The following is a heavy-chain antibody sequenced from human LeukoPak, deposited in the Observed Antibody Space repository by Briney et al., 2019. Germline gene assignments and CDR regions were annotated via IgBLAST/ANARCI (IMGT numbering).Heavy chain of an antibody. Sequence: ASVKVSCKASGGTFSTYAINWVRQAPGQGLEWMGGIIPIFGTANYAQKFQGRVTITADESTSTAYMELSSLRSEDTAVYYCAREGSVDSSGYYTLDYWGQGTLVTVSS. J-gene: IGHJ4*02. CDR3: AREGSVDSSGYYTLDY. CDR2: IIPIFGTA. D-gene: IGHD3-22*01. CDR1: GGTFSTYA. V-gene: IGHV1-69*13.